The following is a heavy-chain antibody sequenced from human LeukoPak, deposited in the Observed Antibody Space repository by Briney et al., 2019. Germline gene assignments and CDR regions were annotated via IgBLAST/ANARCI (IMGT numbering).Heavy chain of an antibody. D-gene: IGHD3-22*01. J-gene: IGHJ4*02. Sequence: GGSLRLSCAASGFTFSSYAMSWVRQAPGKGLEWVSAISGSGGSTYYADSVKGRFTISRDNSKNTLYLQMNSLRAEDTAVYYCARGLRAYYDSSGYYAFEYWGQGTLVTVSS. CDR2: ISGSGGST. CDR1: GFTFSSYA. V-gene: IGHV3-23*01. CDR3: ARGLRAYYDSSGYYAFEY.